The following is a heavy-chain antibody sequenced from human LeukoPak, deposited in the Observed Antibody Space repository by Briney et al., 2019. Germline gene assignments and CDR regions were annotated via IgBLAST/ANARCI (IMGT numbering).Heavy chain of an antibody. V-gene: IGHV4-34*01. CDR1: GGSFSGYY. Sequence: PSETLSLTCAVYGGSFSGYYWSWIRQPPGKGLEWIGEINHSGSTNYNPSLKSRVTISVDTSKNQFSLKLSSVTAADTAVYYCARSVLMVYATFDYWGQGTLVTVSS. J-gene: IGHJ4*02. CDR2: INHSGST. CDR3: ARSVLMVYATFDY. D-gene: IGHD2-8*01.